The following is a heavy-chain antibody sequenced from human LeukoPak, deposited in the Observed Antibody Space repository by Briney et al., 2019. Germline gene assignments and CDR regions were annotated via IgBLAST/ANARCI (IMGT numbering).Heavy chain of an antibody. D-gene: IGHD3-9*01. Sequence: GRSLRLSCAASGFTFSSYAMHWVRQALGKGLEWVAVISYDGSNKYYADSVKGRFTISRDNSKNTLYLQMNSLRAEDTAVYYCARDESYYDILTGVGYWGQGTLVTVSS. J-gene: IGHJ4*02. CDR2: ISYDGSNK. V-gene: IGHV3-30*04. CDR3: ARDESYYDILTGVGY. CDR1: GFTFSSYA.